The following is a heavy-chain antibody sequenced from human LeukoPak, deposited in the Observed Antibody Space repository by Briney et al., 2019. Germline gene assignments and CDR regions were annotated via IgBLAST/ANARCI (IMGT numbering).Heavy chain of an antibody. CDR3: IAARLFLGFDY. D-gene: IGHD6-6*01. V-gene: IGHV4-39*03. Sequence: PSETLSLTCTVSGGSISSSSYYWGCVRQPPGKGLEWIGSIYYSGSTYYNPSLKSRVTISVDTSKNQFSLKLSSVTAADTAVYYCIAARLFLGFDYWGQGTLVTVSS. CDR2: IYYSGST. J-gene: IGHJ4*02. CDR1: GGSISSSSYY.